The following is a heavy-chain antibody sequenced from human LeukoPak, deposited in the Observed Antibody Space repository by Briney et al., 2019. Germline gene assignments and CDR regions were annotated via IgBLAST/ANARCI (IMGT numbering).Heavy chain of an antibody. D-gene: IGHD3-10*01. Sequence: SETLSLTCTVSGGSISSSSYYWGWIRQPPGKGLEWIGSIYHSGSTYYNPSLKSRVTISVDTSKNQFSLKLSSVTAADTAVYYCARDPTMVRGASFDYWGQGTLVTVSS. J-gene: IGHJ4*02. CDR3: ARDPTMVRGASFDY. CDR2: IYHSGST. CDR1: GGSISSSSYY. V-gene: IGHV4-39*07.